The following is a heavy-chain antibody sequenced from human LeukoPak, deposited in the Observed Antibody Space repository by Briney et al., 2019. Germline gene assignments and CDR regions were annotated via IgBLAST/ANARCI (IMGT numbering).Heavy chain of an antibody. J-gene: IGHJ2*01. CDR2: IYYSGST. CDR1: GGSISSGDYY. CDR3: ARGLGGDPYWYFDL. D-gene: IGHD2-21*01. V-gene: IGHV4-30-4*01. Sequence: SETLSLTCTVSGGSISSGDYYWSWIRQPPGKGLEWIGYIYYSGSTYYNPSLKSRVTISADTSKNQFSLKLSSVTAADTAVYYCARGLGGDPYWYFDLWGRGTLVTVSS.